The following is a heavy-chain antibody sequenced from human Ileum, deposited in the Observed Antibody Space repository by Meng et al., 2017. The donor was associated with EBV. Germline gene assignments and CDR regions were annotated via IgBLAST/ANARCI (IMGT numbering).Heavy chain of an antibody. CDR2: ISADSGNT. CDR3: ARGVTTVLYWFFDL. Sequence: QLVQAGAGGKKPGAPVKGSCKASGYTFTNYCISWVRQAPGQGLEWMGRISADSGNTNYPQKFQGRVTMTTDTSTRTAYMEVRRLRSDDTAVYYCARGVTTVLYWFFDLWGRGTLVTVSS. D-gene: IGHD4-11*01. J-gene: IGHJ2*01. V-gene: IGHV1-18*01. CDR1: GYTFTNYC.